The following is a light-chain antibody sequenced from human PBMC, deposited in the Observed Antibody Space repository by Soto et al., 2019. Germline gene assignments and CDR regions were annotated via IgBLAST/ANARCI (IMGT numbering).Light chain of an antibody. V-gene: IGKV1-33*01. Sequence: DIQMTQSPSSLSASVGDRVTITCQASQDISNFLNWYQQKPGKGPKVLIYDASKLETGVPSRFSGSGSGTVFTFTISSLQPEDIATYYCQQYYTLITFGQGTRLEIK. CDR3: QQYYTLIT. J-gene: IGKJ5*01. CDR1: QDISNF. CDR2: DAS.